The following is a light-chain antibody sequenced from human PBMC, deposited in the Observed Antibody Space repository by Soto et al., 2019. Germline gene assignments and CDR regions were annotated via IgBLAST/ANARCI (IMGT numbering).Light chain of an antibody. CDR3: QQYGNSPIT. CDR1: LSVRSTY. CDR2: GAY. Sequence: IVLTQSPGTLSLPPGERATLSCRASLSVRSTYLAWYRQTPRPAPRLIIYGAYSRPTIIPGRFSGSGSATVFTLTISRLEPEDFAVYYCQQYGNSPITFGQGTRLEIK. V-gene: IGKV3-20*01. J-gene: IGKJ5*01.